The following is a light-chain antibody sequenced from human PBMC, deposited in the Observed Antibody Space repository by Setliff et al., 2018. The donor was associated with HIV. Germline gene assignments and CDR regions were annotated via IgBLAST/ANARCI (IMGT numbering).Light chain of an antibody. CDR3: SSYTSSTPLYV. CDR2: DVS. J-gene: IGLJ1*01. V-gene: IGLV2-14*03. CDR1: SSDVGGYNY. Sequence: QSALTQPASVSGSPGQSSTISCTGTSSDVGGYNYVSWYQQHPGKAPKLMISDVSNRPSGVSNRFSGSTSGNTASLTISGLQAEDEAGYYCSSYTSSTPLYVFGTGTKVT.